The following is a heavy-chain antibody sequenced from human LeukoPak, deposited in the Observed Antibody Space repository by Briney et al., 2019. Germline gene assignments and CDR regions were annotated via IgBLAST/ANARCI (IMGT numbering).Heavy chain of an antibody. V-gene: IGHV1-69*01. CDR1: GGTFSSYA. CDR3: ARVGLYYYGMDA. Sequence: ASVKVSCKASGGTFSSYAISWVRQAPGQGLEWMGGIIPIFGTANYAQKFQGRVTITADESTSTAYMELSSLRSEDTAVYYCARVGLYYYGMDAWGQGTTVTVSS. CDR2: IIPIFGTA. J-gene: IGHJ6*02.